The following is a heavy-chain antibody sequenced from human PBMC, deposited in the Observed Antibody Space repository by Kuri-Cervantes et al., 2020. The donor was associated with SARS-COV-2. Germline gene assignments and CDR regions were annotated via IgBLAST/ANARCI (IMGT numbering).Heavy chain of an antibody. D-gene: IGHD3-3*01. Sequence: GGSLRLSCAASGFTFNTAWMTWVRQAPGKGLEWVGFIRSKAYGGTTEYAASVKGRFTISRDDSKSIAYLQMNSLKTEDTAVYYCTRDDFWSGYSNYWGQGTLVTVSS. CDR1: GFTFNTAW. CDR2: IRSKAYGGTT. CDR3: TRDDFWSGYSNY. J-gene: IGHJ4*02. V-gene: IGHV3-49*04.